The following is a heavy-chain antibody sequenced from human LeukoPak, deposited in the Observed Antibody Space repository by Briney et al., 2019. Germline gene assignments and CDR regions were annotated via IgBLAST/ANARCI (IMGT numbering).Heavy chain of an antibody. J-gene: IGHJ6*04. CDR1: GGSISSYY. CDR3: ARVNFDWSYYYYGMDV. Sequence: PETLSLTCTVSGGSISSYYWSWIRQPPGKGLEWIGYIYYSGSTNYNPSLKSRVTISVDTSKNQFSLKLSSVTAADTAVYYCARVNFDWSYYYYGMDVWGKGTTVTVSS. CDR2: IYYSGST. V-gene: IGHV4-59*01. D-gene: IGHD3-9*01.